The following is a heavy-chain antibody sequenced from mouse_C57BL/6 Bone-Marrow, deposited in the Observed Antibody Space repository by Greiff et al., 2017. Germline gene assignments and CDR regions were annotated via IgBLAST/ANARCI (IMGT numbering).Heavy chain of an antibody. CDR2: IYPRDGST. V-gene: IGHV1-78*01. J-gene: IGHJ2*01. CDR1: GYTFTDHT. Sequence: VKLQESDAELVKPGASVKISCKVSGYTFTDHTIHWMKQRPEQGLEWIGYIYPRDGSTKYNEKFKGKATLTADKSSSTAYMQLNSLTSEDSAVYFCARGPIYDGYLFDYWGQGTTLTVSS. D-gene: IGHD2-3*01. CDR3: ARGPIYDGYLFDY.